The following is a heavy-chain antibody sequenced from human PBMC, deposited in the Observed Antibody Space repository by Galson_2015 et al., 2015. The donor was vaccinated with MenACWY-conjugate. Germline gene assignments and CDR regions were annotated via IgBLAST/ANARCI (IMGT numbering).Heavy chain of an antibody. CDR3: ARDLSGDNPLI. Sequence: SLRLSCAASGYTFSSYWMSWVRQAPGKGLEWVANIKQDGSEKYYVDSVKGRFTISRDNAKNSLYLQMNSLRAEDTAVYYCARDLSGDNPLIGGQGTLVTVSS. CDR2: IKQDGSEK. D-gene: IGHD1-14*01. J-gene: IGHJ4*02. CDR1: GYTFSSYW. V-gene: IGHV3-7*03.